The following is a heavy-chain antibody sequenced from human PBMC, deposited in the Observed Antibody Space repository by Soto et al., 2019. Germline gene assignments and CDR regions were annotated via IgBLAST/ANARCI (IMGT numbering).Heavy chain of an antibody. D-gene: IGHD5-12*01. CDR1: GFTFDDYT. Sequence: GGSLRLSCAASGFTFDDYTMHWVRQAPGKGLEWVSLISWDGGSTYYADSVKGRFTISRDNSKNSLYLQMNSLRTEDTALYYCAKDRKRGYSGYDPIYYYYGMDVWGQGTMVTVSS. V-gene: IGHV3-43*01. CDR3: AKDRKRGYSGYDPIYYYYGMDV. J-gene: IGHJ6*02. CDR2: ISWDGGST.